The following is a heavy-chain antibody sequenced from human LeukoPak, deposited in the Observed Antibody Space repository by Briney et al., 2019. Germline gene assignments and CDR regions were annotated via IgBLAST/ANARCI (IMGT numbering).Heavy chain of an antibody. Sequence: SETPSLTCTVSGGSISSYYWSWIRQPPGKGLEWIGYIYYSGSTNYNPSLKSRVTISVDTSKNQFSLKLSSVTAADTAVYYCARVLYYYDSSGYYSDYYYYYYMDVWGKGTTVTVSS. CDR1: GGSISSYY. D-gene: IGHD3-22*01. V-gene: IGHV4-59*01. CDR2: IYYSGST. J-gene: IGHJ6*03. CDR3: ARVLYYYDSSGYYSDYYYYYYMDV.